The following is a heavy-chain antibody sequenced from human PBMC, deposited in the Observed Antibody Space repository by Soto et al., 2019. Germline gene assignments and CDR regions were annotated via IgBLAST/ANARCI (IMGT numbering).Heavy chain of an antibody. CDR3: ARDEAIDY. V-gene: IGHV3-7*03. CDR2: XKXXXGXX. CDR1: GGSFTSNNW. Sequence: PSETLSLTCAVSGGSFTSNNWWIWVRQPPGXGLEXXXNXKXXXGXXXXVDSVKGRFSISRDNAKNSLYLQMNSLRAEDTAVYYCARDEAIDYWGQGTLLTVSS. J-gene: IGHJ4*02.